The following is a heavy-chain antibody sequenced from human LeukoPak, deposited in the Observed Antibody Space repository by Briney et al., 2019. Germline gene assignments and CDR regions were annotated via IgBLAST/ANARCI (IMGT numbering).Heavy chain of an antibody. Sequence: SGGSLRLSCAASGFTFSSYWMHWVRQPPGKGLVWVSRMNSDGSTTNYAASVKGRFTISRDNAKNPLYLQMNSLRAEDTAVYYCARAGSFRFDYWGQGTLVTVSS. CDR2: MNSDGSTT. CDR3: ARAGSFRFDY. D-gene: IGHD1-26*01. V-gene: IGHV3-74*01. J-gene: IGHJ4*02. CDR1: GFTFSSYW.